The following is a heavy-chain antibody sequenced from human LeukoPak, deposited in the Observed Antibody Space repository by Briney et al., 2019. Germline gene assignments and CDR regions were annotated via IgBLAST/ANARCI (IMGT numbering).Heavy chain of an antibody. D-gene: IGHD1-26*01. J-gene: IGHJ4*02. CDR2: IYYSGST. V-gene: IGHV4-39*07. CDR1: GGSISSSSYY. Sequence: SETLSLTCTVSGGSISSSSYYWGWIRQPPGKGLEWIGSIYYSGSTYYNPSLKSRVTISVDTSKNQFSLKLSSVTAADTAVYYCARDKGRLVGATGYWGQGTLVTVSS. CDR3: ARDKGRLVGATGY.